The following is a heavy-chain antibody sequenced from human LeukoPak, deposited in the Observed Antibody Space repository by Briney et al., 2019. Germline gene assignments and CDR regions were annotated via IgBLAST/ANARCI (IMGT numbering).Heavy chain of an antibody. D-gene: IGHD3-10*01. CDR3: ARTLWFGDYEMYDQ. Sequence: ASVKVSCKTSGYTSTSYGISWVRQAPGEGLEWMGWANTDKGDTDHAQTLQGRVAMTIGTSTSTAYMELRSLKYDDTAVYYCARTLWFGDYEMYDQWGQGTLVTVSP. V-gene: IGHV1-18*01. J-gene: IGHJ5*02. CDR1: GYTSTSYG. CDR2: ANTDKGDT.